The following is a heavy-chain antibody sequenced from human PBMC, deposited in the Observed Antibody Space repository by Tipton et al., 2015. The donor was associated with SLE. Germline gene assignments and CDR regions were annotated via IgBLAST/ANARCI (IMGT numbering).Heavy chain of an antibody. Sequence: TLSLTCNVSGGSINSSTSFWAWILQPPGKGLEWIASISSSGSTDHNPSLRSRVSISLDTSKNQFSLRLTSATAADTAVYFCARLGPYDFWSRNYLFDHWGQGILVTVSS. CDR3: ARLGPYDFWSRNYLFDH. CDR2: ISSSGST. J-gene: IGHJ4*02. D-gene: IGHD3-3*01. V-gene: IGHV4-39*07. CDR1: GGSINSSTSF.